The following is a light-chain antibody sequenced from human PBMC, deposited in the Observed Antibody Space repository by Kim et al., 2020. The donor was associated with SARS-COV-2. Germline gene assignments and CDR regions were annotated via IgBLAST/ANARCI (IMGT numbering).Light chain of an antibody. Sequence: QTVVTQEPSFSVSPGGTITLTCGLSSGSVSTSNYPSWYQQTPGQAPRTLIYSTNSRSSGVPDRFSGSILGNKAALTITGAQPDDESDYYCMFYIGSGVSVFGGGTQLTVL. CDR1: SGSVSTSNY. CDR3: MFYIGSGVSV. CDR2: STN. V-gene: IGLV8-61*01. J-gene: IGLJ3*02.